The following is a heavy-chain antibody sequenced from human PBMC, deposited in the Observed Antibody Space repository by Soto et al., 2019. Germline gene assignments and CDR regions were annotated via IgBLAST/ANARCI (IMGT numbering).Heavy chain of an antibody. D-gene: IGHD1-26*01. Sequence: QVQLVQSGAEVKKPGSSVKVSCKASGGTFSSYTISWVRQAPGQGLEWMGRIIPILGIANYAQKFQGRVTITADKSTSTAYMELSSLRSEDTAVYYCAEASGLTGHTYSGSARVVPWGQGTLVTVSS. CDR3: AEASGLTGHTYSGSARVVP. CDR1: GGTFSSYT. V-gene: IGHV1-69*02. CDR2: IIPILGIA. J-gene: IGHJ5*02.